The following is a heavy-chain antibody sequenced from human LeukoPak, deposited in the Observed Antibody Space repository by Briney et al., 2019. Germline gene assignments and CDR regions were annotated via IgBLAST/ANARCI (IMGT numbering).Heavy chain of an antibody. CDR2: VSYDGNNK. CDR3: AKERCGGGSCYIFDR. D-gene: IGHD2-15*01. Sequence: GRSLRLSCAASGFTFSSFGMHWVRQSPARGLESVAVVSYDGNNKFYADSVRGRFTISRDGSTNTLYLQMNSLRAEDTAVYYCAKERCGGGSCYIFDRWGQGTLVTVSS. J-gene: IGHJ4*02. CDR1: GFTFSSFG. V-gene: IGHV3-30*18.